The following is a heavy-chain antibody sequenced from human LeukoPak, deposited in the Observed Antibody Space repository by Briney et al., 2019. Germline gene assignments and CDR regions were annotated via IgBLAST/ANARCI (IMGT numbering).Heavy chain of an antibody. CDR3: ATTTTTFDD. CDR1: GGSISSYY. D-gene: IGHD1-1*01. CDR2: VSDTGST. J-gene: IGHJ4*01. Sequence: SETLSLTCTVSGGSISSYYWSWIRQPPGKGLEWIGYVSDTGSTNYKSSLKSRVTISVDTSKNQFSLNLTSVTAADTAVYCSATTTTTFDDWGHGTLVIVSS. V-gene: IGHV4-59*01.